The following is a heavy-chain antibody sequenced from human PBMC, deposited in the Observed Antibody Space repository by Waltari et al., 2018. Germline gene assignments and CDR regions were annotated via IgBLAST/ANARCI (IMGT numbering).Heavy chain of an antibody. CDR3: AREYYYDTRWIDY. CDR1: GGSIISATHY. J-gene: IGHJ4*02. CDR2: MYYSGST. Sequence: QLQLQESGPGLVKPSETLSPTCTVTGGSIISATHYWGWIRQPPGKGLEWIGSMYYSGSTSYNPSLKSRVTVSVDTSKNQFSLKLNSVTAADTAVYYCAREYYYDTRWIDYWGQGTQVTVSS. V-gene: IGHV4-39*07. D-gene: IGHD3-22*01.